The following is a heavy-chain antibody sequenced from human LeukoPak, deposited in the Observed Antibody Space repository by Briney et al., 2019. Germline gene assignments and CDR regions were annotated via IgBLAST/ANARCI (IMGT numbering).Heavy chain of an antibody. J-gene: IGHJ5*02. D-gene: IGHD4-11*01. Sequence: SETLSLTCTVSGVSISSLSYYWGWIRQPPGKGLEWIGSIYYSGSTYYNPSLKSRVTISVDTSKNQFSLKLSSVTAADTAVYYCARDRDSNYDPNWFDPWGQGTLVTVSS. V-gene: IGHV4-39*07. CDR2: IYYSGST. CDR3: ARDRDSNYDPNWFDP. CDR1: GVSISSLSYY.